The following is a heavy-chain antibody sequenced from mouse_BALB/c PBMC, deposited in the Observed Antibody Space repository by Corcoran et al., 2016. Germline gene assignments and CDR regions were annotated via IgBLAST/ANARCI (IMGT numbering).Heavy chain of an antibody. CDR1: GYTFTNYG. V-gene: IGHV9-3-1*01. D-gene: IGHD1-2*01. CDR2: INTYTGEP. J-gene: IGHJ2*01. Sequence: QIQLVQSGPELKKPGETVKISCKASGYTFTNYGMNWVKQAPGKGLKWMGWINTYTGEPTYADDFKGRFAFSLETSASTAYLQSNNLKNEDTATYFCARRDYGYGYFDYWGQGTTLTVSS. CDR3: ARRDYGYGYFDY.